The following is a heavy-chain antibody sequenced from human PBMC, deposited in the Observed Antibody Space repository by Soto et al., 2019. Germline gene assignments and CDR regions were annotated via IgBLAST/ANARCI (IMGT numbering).Heavy chain of an antibody. V-gene: IGHV4-39*01. CDR1: GGSISSGDYY. CDR2: IYYSGST. J-gene: IGHJ4*02. D-gene: IGHD3-9*01. Sequence: SETLSLTCTVSGGSISSGDYYWSWIRQPPGKGLEWIGSIYYSGSTYHNPSLKSRVTISVDRSNNQFSLKLTSVTAADTAVYYCARQFSVDHFDYWGQGALVTVSS. CDR3: ARQFSVDHFDY.